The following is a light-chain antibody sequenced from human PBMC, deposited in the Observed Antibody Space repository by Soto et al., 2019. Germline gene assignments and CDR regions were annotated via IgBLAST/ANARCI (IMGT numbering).Light chain of an antibody. CDR2: EVT. J-gene: IGLJ1*01. Sequence: QSALTQPPSASGSPGQSVTISCTGTSSDVGGYNYVSWYQQHPGKAPKVIIYEVTKRPSGVPDRFSGSKSGNTASLTVSGLQAEDEADYYCISYAGSNTLGVFGTGTKVTVL. CDR3: ISYAGSNTLGV. V-gene: IGLV2-8*01. CDR1: SSDVGGYNY.